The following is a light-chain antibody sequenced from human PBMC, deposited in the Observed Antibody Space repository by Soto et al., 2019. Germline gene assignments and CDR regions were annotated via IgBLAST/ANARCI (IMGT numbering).Light chain of an antibody. J-gene: IGKJ1*01. CDR2: SAS. CDR3: LQYGTSPRT. V-gene: IGKV3-20*01. Sequence: IVLTQSPDTLSLPPGERATLSCRASQSVSANDLAWYQQKLGQAPRLLIYSASSRATGIPDRFSGSGSGTAFTLTISRLEPEDLAVYYCLQYGTSPRTFGRGTKVEIK. CDR1: QSVSAND.